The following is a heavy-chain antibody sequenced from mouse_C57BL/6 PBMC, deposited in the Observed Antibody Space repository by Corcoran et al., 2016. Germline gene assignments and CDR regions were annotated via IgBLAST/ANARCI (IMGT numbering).Heavy chain of an antibody. V-gene: IGHV9-3*01. CDR1: GYTFTTYG. CDR3: ARSGTGQATSFAY. D-gene: IGHD3-2*02. Sequence: QIQLVQSGAELKKTGATVKVSCKASGYTFTTYGMSWVKKAPGKGLKWMGWINTYSGVPTYADDFKGRFAFSLATSASTAYLQINYLKNEDRATYFCARSGTGQATSFAYWGQGTLVTVSA. CDR2: INTYSGVP. J-gene: IGHJ3*01.